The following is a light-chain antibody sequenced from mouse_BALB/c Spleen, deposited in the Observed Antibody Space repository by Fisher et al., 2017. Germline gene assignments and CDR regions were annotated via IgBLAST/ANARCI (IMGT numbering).Light chain of an antibody. CDR1: SSVSY. Sequence: IVMTQSPAIMSASPGEKVTISCSASSSVSYTYWYQQKPGSSPKPWIYRTSNLASGVPARFSGSGSGTSYSLTISSMEAEDAATYYCQQYHSYPPTFGGGTKLEIK. CDR3: QQYHSYPPT. CDR2: RTS. V-gene: IGKV4-61*01. J-gene: IGKJ2*01.